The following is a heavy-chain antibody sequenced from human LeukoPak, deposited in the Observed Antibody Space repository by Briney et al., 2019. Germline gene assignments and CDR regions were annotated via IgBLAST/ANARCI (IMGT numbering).Heavy chain of an antibody. J-gene: IGHJ4*02. CDR2: ISYDGSNK. Sequence: SGGSLRLSCAASGFTFSSYGMHWVRQAPGKGLEWVAVISYDGSNKYYADSVKGRFTISRDNSKNTLYLQMNSLRAEDTALYYCAKGISSGYYYGFDYWGQGTLVTVSS. CDR1: GFTFSSYG. CDR3: AKGISSGYYYGFDY. D-gene: IGHD3-22*01. V-gene: IGHV3-30*18.